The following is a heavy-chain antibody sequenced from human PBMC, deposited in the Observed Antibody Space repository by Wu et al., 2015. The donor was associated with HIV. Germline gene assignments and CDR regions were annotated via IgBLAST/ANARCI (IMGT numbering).Heavy chain of an antibody. V-gene: IGHV1-69*12. CDR3: ARDSPGYCNSTSCYPMDY. J-gene: IGHJ4*02. Sequence: QVQLVQSGAEVKKPGSSVKVSCKASRGTFSNYAISWVRQAPGQGLEWMGGIIPIFGTTNYAQKFQGRVTITADESTSTAYMELSSLRSEDTAVYYCARDSPGYCNSTSCYPMDYWGQGTLVTVSS. CDR1: RGTFSNYA. CDR2: IIPIFGTT. D-gene: IGHD2-2*01.